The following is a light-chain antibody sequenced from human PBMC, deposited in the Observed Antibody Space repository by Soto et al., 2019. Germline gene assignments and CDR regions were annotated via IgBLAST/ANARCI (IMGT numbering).Light chain of an antibody. Sequence: QSALTQPRSVSGSPGQSVTISCTGTSSDVGGYNYVSWYQQHPGKAPKLMIYDASKRPSGVPDRFSGSKSGNTASLTISGLQAEDEADYYCYSYAGSYVFGSGTKVTVL. CDR2: DAS. V-gene: IGLV2-11*01. CDR3: YSYAGSYV. CDR1: SSDVGGYNY. J-gene: IGLJ1*01.